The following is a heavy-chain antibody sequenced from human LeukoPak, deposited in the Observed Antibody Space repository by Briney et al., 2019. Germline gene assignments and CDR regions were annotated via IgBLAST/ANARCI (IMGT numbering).Heavy chain of an antibody. CDR2: IYPRDGST. CDR1: GYTFTSNY. Sequence: APVKVSCKASGYTFTSNYIHWVRQAPGQGLEWMGMIYPRDGSTSYAQKFQGRVTVTRDTSTSTVHMELSGLRSEDTAVYYCARDQEGFDYWGQGTLVTVSS. J-gene: IGHJ4*02. V-gene: IGHV1-46*01. CDR3: ARDQEGFDY.